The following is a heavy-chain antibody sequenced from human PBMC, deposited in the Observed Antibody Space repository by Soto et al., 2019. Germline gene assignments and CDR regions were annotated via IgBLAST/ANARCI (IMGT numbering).Heavy chain of an antibody. CDR3: AQGYYGSGSYDY. CDR2: ISGDGDRT. V-gene: IGHV3-23*01. Sequence: EVQLLESGGGLVQPGGSLRLSCAASGFTFNNYAMTWVRQAPGKGLEWVSGISGDGDRTYYTDSVKGRFTISRDNSKNTLYLQMSSLRVEDTAVYHCAQGYYGSGSYDYWGQGTLVTVSS. CDR1: GFTFNNYA. J-gene: IGHJ4*02. D-gene: IGHD3-10*01.